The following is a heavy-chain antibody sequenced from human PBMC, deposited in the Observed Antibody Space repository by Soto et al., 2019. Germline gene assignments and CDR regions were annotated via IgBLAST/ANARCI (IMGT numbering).Heavy chain of an antibody. CDR3: PRDRSDKPHPYEASDI. D-gene: IGHD3-9*01. CDR1: GGSVSSGGHY. CDR2: ISDTGTT. Sequence: WETLSLTCSVSGGSVSSGGHYWSWIRQPTGKGLEWIAYISDTGTTNYNPSLKSRVTISLDMSKNRVSLRLDSVTAADTAVYYCPRDRSDKPHPYEASDIWDPGPMLTVS. V-gene: IGHV4-61*08. J-gene: IGHJ3*02.